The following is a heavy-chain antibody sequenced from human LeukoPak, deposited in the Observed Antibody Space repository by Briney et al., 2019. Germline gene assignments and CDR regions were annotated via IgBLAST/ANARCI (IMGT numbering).Heavy chain of an antibody. CDR2: TRGSGGST. CDR3: AKGYTYYYDSSGYSPNFDY. J-gene: IGHJ4*02. CDR1: GFTFSSYA. V-gene: IGHV3-23*01. Sequence: GGSLRLSRAASGFTFSSYAMSWVRQAPGKRLQWVPVTRGSGGSTYYADSVKGRFTISRDNSKNTLYLQMNSLRAEDTAVYYCAKGYTYYYDSSGYSPNFDYWGQGTLVTVSS. D-gene: IGHD3-22*01.